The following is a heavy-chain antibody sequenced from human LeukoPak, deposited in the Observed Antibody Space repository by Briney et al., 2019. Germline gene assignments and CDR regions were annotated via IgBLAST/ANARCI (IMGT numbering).Heavy chain of an antibody. J-gene: IGHJ5*02. V-gene: IGHV4-59*01. CDR3: ATWDRGWFDP. Sequence: SETLSLTCTVSGGSISSYYWSWIRQPPGKGLEWIGYIYYSGSTNYNPSLKSRVTISVDTSKNQFSLKLSSVTAADTAVYYCATWDRGWFDPWGQGTLVTVSS. CDR1: GGSISSYY. CDR2: IYYSGST. D-gene: IGHD1-26*01.